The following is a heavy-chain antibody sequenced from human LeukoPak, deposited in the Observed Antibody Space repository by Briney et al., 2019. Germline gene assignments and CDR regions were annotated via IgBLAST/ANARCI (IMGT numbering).Heavy chain of an antibody. J-gene: IGHJ6*02. Sequence: ASVKVSCKASGYTXTGYYMHWVRQAPGQGLEWMGWINPNSGGTNYAQKFQGRVTMTRDTSISTAYMELSRLRSDDTAVYYCAREGYGDSYYYYYGMDVWGQGTTVTVSS. D-gene: IGHD4-17*01. CDR1: GYTXTGYY. CDR3: AREGYGDSYYYYYGMDV. V-gene: IGHV1-2*02. CDR2: INPNSGGT.